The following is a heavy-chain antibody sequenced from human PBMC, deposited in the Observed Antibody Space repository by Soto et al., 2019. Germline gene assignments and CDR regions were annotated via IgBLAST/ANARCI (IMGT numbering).Heavy chain of an antibody. CDR1: GFSLSNARMG. V-gene: IGHV2-26*01. J-gene: IGHJ6*03. Sequence: QVTLKESGPVLVKPTETLTLTCTVSGFSLSNARMGVSWIRQPPGKALEWLAHIFSNDEKSYSTSLKSRLTISKDTSKSQVVLTMTNMDPVDTATYYCARIAPWKIRYSDYYYYMDVWGKGTTVTVSS. CDR2: IFSNDEK. D-gene: IGHD5-12*01. CDR3: ARIAPWKIRYSDYYYYMDV.